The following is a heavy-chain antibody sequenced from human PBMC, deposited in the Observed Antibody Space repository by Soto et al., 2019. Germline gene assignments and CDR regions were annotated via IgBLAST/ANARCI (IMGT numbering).Heavy chain of an antibody. CDR3: ASQKGHYDSSGYYLVYYFDY. D-gene: IGHD3-22*01. V-gene: IGHV4-30-2*01. CDR1: GGSISSGGYS. CDR2: IYHSGST. J-gene: IGHJ4*02. Sequence: SETLSLTCAVSGGSISSGGYSWSWIRQPPGKGLEWIGYIYHSGSTYYNPSLKSRVTISVDRSKNQFSLKLSSVTAADTAVYYCASQKGHYDSSGYYLVYYFDYWGQGTLVTVSS.